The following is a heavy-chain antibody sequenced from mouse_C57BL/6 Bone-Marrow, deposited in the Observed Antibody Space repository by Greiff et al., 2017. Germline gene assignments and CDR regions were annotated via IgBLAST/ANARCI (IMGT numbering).Heavy chain of an antibody. CDR1: GYTFTDYE. J-gene: IGHJ2*01. D-gene: IGHD2-5*01. Sequence: VQLQQSGAELVRPGASVTLSCKASGYTFTDYEMHWVKQTPVHGLEWIGAIDPETGGTAYNQKFKGKAILTADKSSSTAYMELRSLPSEDSAVYYCTRRSNPFDYWGQGTTLTVSS. CDR2: IDPETGGT. V-gene: IGHV1-15*01. CDR3: TRRSNPFDY.